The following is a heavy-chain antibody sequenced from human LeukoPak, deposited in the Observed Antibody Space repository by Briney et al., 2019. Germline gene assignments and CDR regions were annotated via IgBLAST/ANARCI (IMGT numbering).Heavy chain of an antibody. CDR2: ISSSSSYI. Sequence: AGGSLRLSCAASGFTFSSYSMNWVRQAPGKWLEWVSSISSSSSYIYYADSVKGRFTISRDNAKNSLYLQMNSLRAEDTAVYYCARSDAVVTAILWGPFDYWGQGTLVAVSS. V-gene: IGHV3-21*01. J-gene: IGHJ4*02. CDR3: ARSDAVVTAILWGPFDY. D-gene: IGHD2-21*02. CDR1: GFTFSSYS.